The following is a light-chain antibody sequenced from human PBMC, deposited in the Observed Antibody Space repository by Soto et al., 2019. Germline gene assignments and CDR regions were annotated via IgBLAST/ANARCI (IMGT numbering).Light chain of an antibody. CDR2: GAS. CDR1: QSVSSN. V-gene: IGKV3-15*01. CDR3: QQYNDWPPKYT. J-gene: IGKJ2*01. Sequence: EIVMTQSPATLSVSPGERATLSCRASQSVSSNLAWYQQKPGQAPRLLIYGASTRATGIPARFSGSGSGTEFTLIISSLQSEDFAVYYCQQYNDWPPKYTFGQGTKVEIK.